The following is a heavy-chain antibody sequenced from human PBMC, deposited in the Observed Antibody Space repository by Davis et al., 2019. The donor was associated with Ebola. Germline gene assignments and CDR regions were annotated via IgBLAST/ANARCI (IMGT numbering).Heavy chain of an antibody. Sequence: ASVKVSCKASGYTFTSYDINWVRQATGQGLEWMGWMNPNSGNTGYAQKFQGRVTMTRNTSISTAYMELSSLRSEDTAVYYCARGQGSSSSREAAAEDDYWGQGTLVTVSS. CDR2: MNPNSGNT. CDR3: ARGQGSSSSREAAAEDDY. J-gene: IGHJ4*02. V-gene: IGHV1-8*01. D-gene: IGHD6-6*01. CDR1: GYTFTSYD.